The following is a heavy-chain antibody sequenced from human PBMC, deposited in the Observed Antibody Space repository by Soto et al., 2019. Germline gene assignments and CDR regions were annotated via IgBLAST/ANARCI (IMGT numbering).Heavy chain of an antibody. Sequence: ASVKVSCKASGYTFTSYGISWVRQAPGQGLEWMGWISAYNGNTNYAQKLQGRVTMTTDTSTSTAYMELRSLRSDDTAVYYCARDGSPNYYDSSGWFDPRGKGSLVTVDS. CDR3: ARDGSPNYYDSSGWFDP. D-gene: IGHD3-22*01. J-gene: IGHJ5*02. V-gene: IGHV1-18*01. CDR1: GYTFTSYG. CDR2: ISAYNGNT.